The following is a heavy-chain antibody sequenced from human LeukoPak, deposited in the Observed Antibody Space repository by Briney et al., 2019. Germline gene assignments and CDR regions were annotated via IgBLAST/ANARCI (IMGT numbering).Heavy chain of an antibody. Sequence: ASVKVSCKASGCTFTSYFMHWVRQAPGQGLEWMGIINPSGGSTSYAQKFQGRVTMTRDTSTSTVYMELSSLRSEDTAVYYCARDREEYSSSFHFDYWGQGTLVTVSS. CDR3: ARDREEYSSSFHFDY. J-gene: IGHJ4*02. CDR1: GCTFTSYF. D-gene: IGHD6-6*01. CDR2: INPSGGST. V-gene: IGHV1-46*01.